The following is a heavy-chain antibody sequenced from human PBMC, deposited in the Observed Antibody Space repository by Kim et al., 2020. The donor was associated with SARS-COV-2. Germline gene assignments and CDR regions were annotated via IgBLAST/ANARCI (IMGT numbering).Heavy chain of an antibody. D-gene: IGHD2-2*01. CDR3: ARARLGYCSSTSCYLGYFDL. CDR1: GGSISSYY. Sequence: SETLSLTCTVSGGSISSYYWSWIRQPPGKGLEWIGYIYYSGSTNYNPSLKSRVTISVDTSKNQFSLKLSSVTAAAAAGDYCARARLGYCSSTSCYLGYFDLWGQGTLVTVSS. V-gene: IGHV4-59*13. J-gene: IGHJ4*02. CDR2: IYYSGST.